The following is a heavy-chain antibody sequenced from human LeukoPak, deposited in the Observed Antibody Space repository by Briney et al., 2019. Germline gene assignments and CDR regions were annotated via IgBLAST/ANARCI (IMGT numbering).Heavy chain of an antibody. CDR2: IYTSGST. J-gene: IGHJ4*02. CDR3: ARERDRGVDY. V-gene: IGHV4-4*07. CDR1: GRSISSYY. D-gene: IGHD3-10*01. Sequence: SETLSLTCTVSGRSISSYYWSWIRQPAGKGLEWIGRIYTSGSTNYNPSLKSRVTMSVDTSKHQFSLKLRSVTAADTAVYYCARERDRGVDYWGQGTLVTVSS.